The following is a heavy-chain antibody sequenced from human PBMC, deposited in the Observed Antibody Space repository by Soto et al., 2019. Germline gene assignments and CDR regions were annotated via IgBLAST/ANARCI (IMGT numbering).Heavy chain of an antibody. D-gene: IGHD2-8*01. Sequence: QVQLVQSGAEVQKPGSSVKVSCKASGGTFSSYAISWVRQAPGQGLEWMGGNIPIFGTANYAQKFQGRVTITADESTSTAYMELSSLRSEDTAVYYCARDRLILRGSPAFDIWGQGTMVTVSS. V-gene: IGHV1-69*12. CDR3: ARDRLILRGSPAFDI. CDR1: GGTFSSYA. CDR2: NIPIFGTA. J-gene: IGHJ3*02.